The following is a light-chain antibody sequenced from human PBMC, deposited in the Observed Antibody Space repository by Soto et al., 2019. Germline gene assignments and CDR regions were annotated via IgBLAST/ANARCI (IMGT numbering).Light chain of an antibody. Sequence: SYELTQPPSVSVSSGQTARITCSGDALPNQYAYWYQQKPGQAPVLLIYKYTERPSGIPERFSGSSSGTTVTLTISGVQAEDEADYCCQSADGSGSYVVFGGGTKLTVL. J-gene: IGLJ2*01. CDR2: KYT. CDR3: QSADGSGSYVV. CDR1: ALPNQY. V-gene: IGLV3-25*03.